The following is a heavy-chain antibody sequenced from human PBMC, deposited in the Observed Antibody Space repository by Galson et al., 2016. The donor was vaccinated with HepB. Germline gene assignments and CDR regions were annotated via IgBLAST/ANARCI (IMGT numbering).Heavy chain of an antibody. J-gene: IGHJ4*02. D-gene: IGHD2-2*01. V-gene: IGHV4-39*01. Sequence: ETLSLTCTVSGASTGSNRYYWGWIRQPPGKGLEWIGTIYYNGRTHYNSSLKSRLTMSGDTSKNQFSLKLSSVTAADTAVYYCVRLIHCSSVSCNGYWGQGTLVTVSS. CDR2: IYYNGRT. CDR1: GASTGSNRYY. CDR3: VRLIHCSSVSCNGY.